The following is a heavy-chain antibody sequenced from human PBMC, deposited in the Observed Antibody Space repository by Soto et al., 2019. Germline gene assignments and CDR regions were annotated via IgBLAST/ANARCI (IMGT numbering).Heavy chain of an antibody. J-gene: IGHJ3*02. CDR3: TLGSWSAETFDI. CDR2: ILPMLDIT. Sequence: QVQLVQSGAEVKKPGSSVKVSCKASGGTFRTYTIIWVRQAPGQGLEWMGRILPMLDITNSAQRFQGRVTITADKSTSTAYLELSSLRYEDTAVYYCTLGSWSAETFDIWGRGTMVTVSS. CDR1: GGTFRTYT. D-gene: IGHD6-13*01. V-gene: IGHV1-69*02.